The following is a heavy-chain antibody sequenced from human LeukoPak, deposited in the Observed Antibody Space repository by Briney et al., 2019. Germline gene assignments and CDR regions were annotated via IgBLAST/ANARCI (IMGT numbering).Heavy chain of an antibody. CDR1: GGTFSSYA. J-gene: IGHJ4*02. CDR2: IIPIFGTA. D-gene: IGHD1-26*01. Sequence: SVKVSCKASGGTFSSYAISWVRQAPGQGLEWMGGIIPIFGTANYAQKSQGRVTITADESTSTAYMELSSLRSEDTAVYYCAMLVGAIGTDYWGQGTLVTVSS. CDR3: AMLVGAIGTDY. V-gene: IGHV1-69*13.